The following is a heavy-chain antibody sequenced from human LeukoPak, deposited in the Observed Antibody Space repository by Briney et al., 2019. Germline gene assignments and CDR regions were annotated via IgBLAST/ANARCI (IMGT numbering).Heavy chain of an antibody. V-gene: IGHV3-53*01. CDR2: IYSGGST. CDR1: GFTVSSNY. Sequence: SGGSLRLSCAASGFTVSSNYMSWVRQAPGKGLEWVSVIYSGGSTYYADSVKGRFTISRDNSKNTLYLQMNSLRADDTAVYYCTRDSSYGDYSTAFDYWGQGALVTVSS. J-gene: IGHJ4*02. D-gene: IGHD4-17*01. CDR3: TRDSSYGDYSTAFDY.